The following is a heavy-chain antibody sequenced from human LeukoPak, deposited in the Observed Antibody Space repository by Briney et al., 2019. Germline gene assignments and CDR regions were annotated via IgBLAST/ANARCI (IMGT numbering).Heavy chain of an antibody. CDR2: IIPILGIA. CDR1: GGTFSSYT. J-gene: IGHJ6*02. CDR3: AREGITMVRGSYYGMDV. D-gene: IGHD3-10*01. V-gene: IGHV1-69*04. Sequence: SVKVSCKASGGTFSSYTISWVRQAPGQGLEWMGRIIPILGIANYAQKFQGRVTITADKSTSTAYMELSSLRSEDTAVYYCAREGITMVRGSYYGMDVWGQGTTVTVSS.